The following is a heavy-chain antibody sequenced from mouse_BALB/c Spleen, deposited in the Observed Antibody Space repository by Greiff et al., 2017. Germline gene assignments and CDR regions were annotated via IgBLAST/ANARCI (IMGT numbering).Heavy chain of an antibody. CDR2: INPYNDGT. CDR1: GYTFTSYV. J-gene: IGHJ2*01. Sequence: EVQLQQSGPELVKPGASVKMSCKASGYTFTSYVMHWVKQKPGQGLEWIGYINPYNDGTKYNEKFKGKATLTSDKSSSTAYMELSSLTSEDSAVYYCARPITTVVAPFDDGGQGTTRTVSS. D-gene: IGHD1-1*01. V-gene: IGHV1-14*01. CDR3: ARPITTVVAPFDD.